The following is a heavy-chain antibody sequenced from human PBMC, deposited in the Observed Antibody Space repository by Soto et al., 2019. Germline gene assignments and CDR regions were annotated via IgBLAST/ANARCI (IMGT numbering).Heavy chain of an antibody. J-gene: IGHJ4*02. CDR2: IYYSGST. CDR3: ARVYCSSTSCLVDY. Sequence: PSETLSLTCTVSGGSISSYYWSWIRQPPGKGLEWIGYIYYSGSTNYNPSLKSRVTISVDMSKNQFSLKLSSVTAADTAVYYCARVYCSSTSCLVDYWGQGTLVTVS. D-gene: IGHD2-2*01. CDR1: GGSISSYY. V-gene: IGHV4-59*01.